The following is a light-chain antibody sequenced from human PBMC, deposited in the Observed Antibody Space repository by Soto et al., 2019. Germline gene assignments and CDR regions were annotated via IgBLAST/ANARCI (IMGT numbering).Light chain of an antibody. CDR2: GVS. V-gene: IGKV3-20*01. CDR3: QQYFTSPLT. J-gene: IGKJ4*01. Sequence: EVVLTQSPGTLSLSPGESATLSCRASQSVSSNYLAWYQQKPGQAPRLLIYGVSTRATGIPDRFSSSGSGTDFSLTISRLEPEDFALYYCQQYFTSPLTFGGGTKVEIK. CDR1: QSVSSNY.